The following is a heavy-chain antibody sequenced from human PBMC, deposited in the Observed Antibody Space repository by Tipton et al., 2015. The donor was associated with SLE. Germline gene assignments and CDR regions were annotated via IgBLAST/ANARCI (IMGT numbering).Heavy chain of an antibody. V-gene: IGHV4-59*02. D-gene: IGHD7-27*01. J-gene: IGHJ4*01. CDR2: VFYRGNT. CDR1: ADSVTSHY. CDR3: ASQTGNRALGVFFDY. Sequence: TLSLTCTVSADSVTSHYWSWIRQSPGQGLEWLGYVFYRGNTRYSPSLNSRVTIAIDTSRRQFTLNLKSVTAADTAVYYCASQTGNRALGVFFDYWGQGTLVTVPS.